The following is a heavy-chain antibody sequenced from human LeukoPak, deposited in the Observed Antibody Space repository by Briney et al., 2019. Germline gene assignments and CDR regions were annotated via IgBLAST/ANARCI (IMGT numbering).Heavy chain of an antibody. Sequence: ASVKVSCKASGYTFITYYINWVRQPPGLGLEWMGIINPTGGSNTYAQKFQGRVTLTLNTSTSTVYMDLNNLRSDDTAVYYCTRGSIPSAYSGYGDDLDIWGQGTTVTVSS. V-gene: IGHV1-46*03. CDR1: GYTFITYY. CDR2: INPTGGSN. CDR3: TRGSIPSAYSGYGDDLDI. D-gene: IGHD5-12*01. J-gene: IGHJ3*02.